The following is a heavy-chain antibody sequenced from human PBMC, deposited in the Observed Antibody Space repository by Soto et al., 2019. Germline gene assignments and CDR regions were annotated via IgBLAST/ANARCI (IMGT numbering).Heavy chain of an antibody. J-gene: IGHJ6*02. CDR1: RGSFNAYS. Sequence: PSETLSLTCAVHRGSFNAYSWTWIRQPPGKGLEWIGEIDHSGSTTYNPSLKSRIIMSVDTSKNQFSLNVSPMTAADTAVYYCARGLRYSGMDVWGQGTTVTVSS. CDR3: ARGLRYSGMDV. V-gene: IGHV4-34*01. CDR2: IDHSGST.